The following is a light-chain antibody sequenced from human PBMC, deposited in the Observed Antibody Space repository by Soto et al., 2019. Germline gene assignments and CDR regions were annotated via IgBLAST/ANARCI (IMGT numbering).Light chain of an antibody. CDR1: QSVSSS. J-gene: IGKJ5*01. CDR2: DAS. CDR3: QQRSNWPIT. Sequence: EIALTQSPATLSLSPGERATLSCRASQSVSSSLAWYQQRPGQAPRLLIYDASNRATGIPARFSGSGSGTDFTLTISSLEPEDFAVYYYQQRSNWPITFGQGTRLEIK. V-gene: IGKV3-11*01.